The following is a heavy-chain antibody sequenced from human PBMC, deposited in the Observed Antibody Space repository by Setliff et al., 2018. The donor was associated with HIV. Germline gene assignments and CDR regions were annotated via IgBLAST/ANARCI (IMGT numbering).Heavy chain of an antibody. Sequence: ASVKVSCKASRYTFTGHYMHWVRQAPGQGLEWVGWINPSSGGANYAQKFQGRVTMTRDTSISTAYMELSRLTSDGTAVYYCARDGRYCSGGSCFTNRASYYYYYMDVWGKGTTVTV. CDR1: RYTFTGHY. CDR2: INPSSGGA. CDR3: ARDGRYCSGGSCFTNRASYYYYYMDV. J-gene: IGHJ6*03. V-gene: IGHV1-2*02. D-gene: IGHD2-15*01.